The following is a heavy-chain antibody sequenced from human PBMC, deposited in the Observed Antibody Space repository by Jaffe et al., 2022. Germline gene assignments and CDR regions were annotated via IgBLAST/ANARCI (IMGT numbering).Heavy chain of an antibody. CDR3: ARDFQKGMGFYYYYMDV. CDR1: GFTFSSYS. Sequence: EVQLVESGGGLVQPGGSLRLSCAASGFTFSSYSMNWVRQAPGKGLEWVSYISSSSSTIYYADSVKGRFTISRDNAKNSLYLQMNSLRAEDTAVYYCARDFQKGMGFYYYYMDVWGKGTTVTVSS. CDR2: ISSSSSTI. V-gene: IGHV3-48*01. D-gene: IGHD1-20*01. J-gene: IGHJ6*03.